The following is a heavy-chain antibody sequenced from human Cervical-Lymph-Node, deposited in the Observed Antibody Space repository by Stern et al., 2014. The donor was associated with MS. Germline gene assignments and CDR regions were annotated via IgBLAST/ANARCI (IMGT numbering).Heavy chain of an antibody. V-gene: IGHV1-69*01. CDR2: IIPLFGTA. Sequence: QVQLVQSGAEVKKPGSSVKVSCKASGGTFSSYAISWVRPAPGKGLEWLGRIIPLFGTAKYAQKFRGRVTITADESTSTAYMELSSLRSEDTAVYYCARGELKEGLVRGMDVWGQGTTVTVSS. CDR1: GGTFSSYA. D-gene: IGHD1-26*01. J-gene: IGHJ6*02. CDR3: ARGELKEGLVRGMDV.